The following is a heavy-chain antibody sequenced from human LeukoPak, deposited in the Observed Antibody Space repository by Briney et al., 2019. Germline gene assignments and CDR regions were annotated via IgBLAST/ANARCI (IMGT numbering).Heavy chain of an antibody. CDR1: GFTVSSNY. D-gene: IGHD3-10*01. CDR2: IYSGGST. Sequence: GGSLRLSCAASGFTVSSNYMSWVRQAPGKGLEWVSVIYSGGSTYYADSVKGRFTISRDNSKNTLYLQMNSLRAEDTAVYYCARATYYYGSGSYPGAFDIWGQGTMVTVSS. V-gene: IGHV3-53*01. CDR3: ARATYYYGSGSYPGAFDI. J-gene: IGHJ3*02.